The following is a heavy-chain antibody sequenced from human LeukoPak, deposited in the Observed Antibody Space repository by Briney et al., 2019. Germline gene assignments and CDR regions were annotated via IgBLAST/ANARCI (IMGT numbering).Heavy chain of an antibody. J-gene: IGHJ4*02. CDR1: GGSISSDY. Sequence: KPSETLSLTCTVSGGSISSDYWSWIRQPPGKGLEWIGYIYYSGSTTYNPSLKSRVTISVDTSKNQLSLKVTSVTAADTAIYYCANSGSYSPFSYWGQGTLVTVSS. CDR2: IYYSGST. D-gene: IGHD1-26*01. V-gene: IGHV4-59*01. CDR3: ANSGSYSPFSY.